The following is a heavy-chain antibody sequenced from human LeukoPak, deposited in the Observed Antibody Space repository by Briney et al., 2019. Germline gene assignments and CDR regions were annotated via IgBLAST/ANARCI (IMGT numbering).Heavy chain of an antibody. V-gene: IGHV3-23*01. Sequence: PGGSLRLSCAASGFTFSSYAMNWVRQAPGKGLEWVSAVSGSGGSTYYADSVKGRFTISRDNAKNSLYLQMNSLRAEDTAVYYCARALWSGPVYYGMDVWGQGTTVTVSS. CDR3: ARALWSGPVYYGMDV. CDR1: GFTFSSYA. J-gene: IGHJ6*02. D-gene: IGHD3-10*01. CDR2: VSGSGGST.